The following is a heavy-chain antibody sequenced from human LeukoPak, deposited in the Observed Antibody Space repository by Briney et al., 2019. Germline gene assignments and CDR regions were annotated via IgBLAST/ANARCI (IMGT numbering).Heavy chain of an antibody. CDR3: AREALRYFDWSQRGHAFDI. D-gene: IGHD3-9*01. J-gene: IGHJ3*02. Sequence: PGGSLRLSCAASGFTFSDYYMSWIRQAPGKGLEWVSYISSSGSTIYYADSVKGRFTISRDNAKNSLYLQMNSLRAEDTAVYYCAREALRYFDWSQRGHAFDIWGQGTMVTVSS. V-gene: IGHV3-11*01. CDR2: ISSSGSTI. CDR1: GFTFSDYY.